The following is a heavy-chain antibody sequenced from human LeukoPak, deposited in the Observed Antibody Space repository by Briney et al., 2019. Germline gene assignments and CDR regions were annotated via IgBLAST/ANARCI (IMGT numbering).Heavy chain of an antibody. V-gene: IGHV3-11*03. CDR2: ISSSSTYSTYT. J-gene: IGHJ4*02. CDR3: ARFNYYGSGKPFDY. D-gene: IGHD3-10*01. CDR1: GFTFSDYY. Sequence: GGSLRLSCAASGFTFSDYYMSWIRQAPGKGLEWLSYISSSSTYSTYTNYADSVKGRFTISRDNTKNSRYLQMNSLRAEDTAVYFCARFNYYGSGKPFDYWGQGTLVTVSS.